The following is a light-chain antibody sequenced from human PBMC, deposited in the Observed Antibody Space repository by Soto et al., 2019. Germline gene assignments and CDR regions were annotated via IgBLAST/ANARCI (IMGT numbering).Light chain of an antibody. J-gene: IGKJ2*01. Sequence: EIVLTQSPATLSLSPGERATLSCRASQSVTSFLAWYQQKPGQAPRLLIYDASHRTAGIPARFSGSGSGTDFTLTISSLEPEDFAMYYCQQYGSSPYTFGQGTKVDIK. CDR3: QQYGSSPYT. CDR2: DAS. V-gene: IGKV3-11*01. CDR1: QSVTSF.